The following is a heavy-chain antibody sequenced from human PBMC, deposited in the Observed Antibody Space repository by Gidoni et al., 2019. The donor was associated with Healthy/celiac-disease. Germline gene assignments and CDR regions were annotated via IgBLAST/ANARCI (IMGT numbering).Heavy chain of an antibody. Sequence: QVQLVQSGAEVKKPGASVKVSCKASGYTFTGSYMHWVRQAPGQGLEWMGWINPNSGGTNYAQKFQGRVTMTRDTSISTAYMELSRLRSDDTAVYYCARGSITIFGVVIIPEVPNFDYWGQGTLVTVSS. J-gene: IGHJ4*02. CDR3: ARGSITIFGVVIIPEVPNFDY. D-gene: IGHD3-3*01. CDR2: INPNSGGT. CDR1: GYTFTGSY. V-gene: IGHV1-2*02.